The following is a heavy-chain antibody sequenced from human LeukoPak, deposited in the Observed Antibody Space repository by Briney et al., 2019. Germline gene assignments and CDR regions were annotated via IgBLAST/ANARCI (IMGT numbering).Heavy chain of an antibody. D-gene: IGHD6-13*01. CDR2: INEAGSGK. J-gene: IGHJ4*02. CDR1: AFIFSGHW. CDR3: ASGRQLGY. V-gene: IGHV3-7*01. Sequence: SGGSLRLSCEGSAFIFSGHWMNWVRQTPGKGLEWVANINEAGSGKYYVDSVKGRFTISRDNAKNSLYLQMNSLRVEDTAIYYCASGRQLGYWGQGTLATVSA.